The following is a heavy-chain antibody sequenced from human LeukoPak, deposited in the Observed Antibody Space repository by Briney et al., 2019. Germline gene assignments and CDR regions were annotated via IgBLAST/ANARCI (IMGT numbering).Heavy chain of an antibody. J-gene: IGHJ5*02. Sequence: SETLSLTCSVSGGPVSSYYWSWIQQPPGKGLEWIGYIYYSGFTYYNPSLKSRVTVSVDTSKNQFSLKLSSVTAADTAVYYCARSYGSGSSNWFDPWGQGTLVTVSS. CDR2: IYYSGFT. CDR3: ARSYGSGSSNWFDP. CDR1: GGPVSSYY. V-gene: IGHV4-59*02. D-gene: IGHD3-10*01.